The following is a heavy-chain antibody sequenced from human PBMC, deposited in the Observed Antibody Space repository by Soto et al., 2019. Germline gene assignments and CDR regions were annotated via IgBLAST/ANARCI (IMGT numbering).Heavy chain of an antibody. Sequence: QVQLVESGGGVVQPGRSLRLSCAASGFIFNTYGMHWVRQAPGKGLEWVAVISYDGSNKYYAGSVKGRLTISRVNSKNTLYLQMNSLRAEDTAVYYCAKGQHCSTTSCYFYFYGMDVWGQGTKVAVSS. CDR1: GFIFNTYG. D-gene: IGHD2-2*01. CDR2: ISYDGSNK. V-gene: IGHV3-30*18. CDR3: AKGQHCSTTSCYFYFYGMDV. J-gene: IGHJ6*02.